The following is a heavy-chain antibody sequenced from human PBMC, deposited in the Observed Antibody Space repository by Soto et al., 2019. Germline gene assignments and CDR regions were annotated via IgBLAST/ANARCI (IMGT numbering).Heavy chain of an antibody. CDR1: GGSISSYD. V-gene: IGHV4-59*01. CDR2: IYSSGTT. Sequence: QVQLQESGPGLVKPSETLSLTCTVSGGSISSYDWSWIRQAPGKKLEWIGYIYSSGTTNYNPSLKSRVTMSRDTSRNQFSLKLSSVTTADTAVYYCARDQSSGWVNWFEPWGQGTLVTVSS. CDR3: ARDQSSGWVNWFEP. D-gene: IGHD3-22*01. J-gene: IGHJ5*02.